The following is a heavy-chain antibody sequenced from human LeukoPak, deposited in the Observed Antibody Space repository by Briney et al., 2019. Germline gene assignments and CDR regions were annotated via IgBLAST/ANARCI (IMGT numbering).Heavy chain of an antibody. CDR1: GFTLSSYS. D-gene: IGHD4-17*01. CDR2: ISTSSSYI. V-gene: IGHV3-21*01. J-gene: IGHJ4*02. CDR3: ARDEGAYGDNYFDY. Sequence: PGGSLRLSCATSGFTLSSYSMNWVRQAPAKGLEWVTFISTSSSYIYYADSVKGRFTISRDNSKNTLYLQMNSLRAEDTAVYYCARDEGAYGDNYFDYWGQGTLVTVSS.